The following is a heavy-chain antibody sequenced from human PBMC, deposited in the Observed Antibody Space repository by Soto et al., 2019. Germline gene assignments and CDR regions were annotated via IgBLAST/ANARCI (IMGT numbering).Heavy chain of an antibody. CDR3: ARGGGVGATTGWD. V-gene: IGHV1-69*06. D-gene: IGHD1-26*01. J-gene: IGHJ4*02. Sequence: QVQLVQSGAEVKKPGSSVKVSCKASGGTFSSYAISWVRQAPGQGLEWMGGIIPIFGTANYAQKFQGRVTITADISTRTAYLGLSTLRSGDTAVYYCARGGGVGATTGWDWGQGTLVTVSS. CDR2: IIPIFGTA. CDR1: GGTFSSYA.